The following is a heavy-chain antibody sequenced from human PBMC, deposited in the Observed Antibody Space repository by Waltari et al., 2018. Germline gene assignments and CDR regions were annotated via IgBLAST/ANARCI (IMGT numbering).Heavy chain of an antibody. J-gene: IGHJ5*02. CDR3: ARVQNWFDP. CDR1: GGSFNGYY. V-gene: IGHV4-34*01. CDR2: IDYSGFT. Sequence: QVQLQQWGAGLLRPSETLSLTCAVYGGSFNGYYWNWVRQPPGKGLDGIGEIDYSGFTTYNPSRKSRVTISLDTSKNQFSLSLNSVTAADTAVYYGARVQNWFDPWGQGTLVTVSS.